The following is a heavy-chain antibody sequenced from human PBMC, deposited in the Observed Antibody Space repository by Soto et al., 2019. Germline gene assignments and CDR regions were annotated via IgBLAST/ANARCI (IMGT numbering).Heavy chain of an antibody. CDR1: GYTLTAYN. D-gene: IGHD3-10*01. Sequence: QVQLVQSGAEVKEPGASVRLSCKAFGYTLTAYNIHWVRQAPGQGLEWMGWINAGNGNTRSSRKFQGRVIITRDTSSTTAYLEVDSLRSEDTAIYYCARVAPSGGSVPRFDPWGQGTLLTVSS. J-gene: IGHJ5*02. CDR3: ARVAPSGGSVPRFDP. V-gene: IGHV1-3*01. CDR2: INAGNGNT.